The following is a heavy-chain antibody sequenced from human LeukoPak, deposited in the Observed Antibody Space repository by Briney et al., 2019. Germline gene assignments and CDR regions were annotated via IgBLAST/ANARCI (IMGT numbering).Heavy chain of an antibody. CDR1: GFTFSSYA. J-gene: IGHJ6*03. D-gene: IGHD2-2*03. V-gene: IGHV3-33*08. CDR2: IWYDGSNK. Sequence: GGSLRLSCAASGFTFSSYAMSWVRQAPGKGLEWVAVIWYDGSNKYYADSVKGRFTISRDNSKNTLYLQMNSLRAEDTAVYYCARGYCSSTSCPPYYYYMDVWGKGTTVTVSS. CDR3: ARGYCSSTSCPPYYYYMDV.